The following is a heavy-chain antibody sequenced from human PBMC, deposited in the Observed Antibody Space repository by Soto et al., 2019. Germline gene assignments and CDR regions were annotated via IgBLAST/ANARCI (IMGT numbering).Heavy chain of an antibody. D-gene: IGHD5-12*01. CDR3: AKSPRGEMAKD. J-gene: IGHJ4*02. CDR2: INTYNGMT. CDR1: GYTFINYH. Sequence: QVQLVQSGGEVKKPGASVTVSCKASGYTFINYHITWVRQAPGQGLEWMAWINTYNGMTDYAQRFQGRVTMTRDTSTSTAYRELRNLGSDDTAVYFCAKSPRGEMAKDWGQGTLVTVSS. V-gene: IGHV1-18*01.